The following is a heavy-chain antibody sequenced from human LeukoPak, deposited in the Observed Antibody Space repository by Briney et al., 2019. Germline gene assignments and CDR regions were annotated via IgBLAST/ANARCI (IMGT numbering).Heavy chain of an antibody. V-gene: IGHV1-8*01. Sequence: ASVKVSCKASGYTFTSYDINWVRQATGQGLEWMGWMNPNSGNTGYAQKFQGRVTMTSNTSISTACMELSSLRSEDTAVYYCARGAGQLPSPYYYYYMDVWGKGTTVTVSS. CDR2: MNPNSGNT. CDR3: ARGAGQLPSPYYYYYMDV. D-gene: IGHD2-2*01. J-gene: IGHJ6*03. CDR1: GYTFTSYD.